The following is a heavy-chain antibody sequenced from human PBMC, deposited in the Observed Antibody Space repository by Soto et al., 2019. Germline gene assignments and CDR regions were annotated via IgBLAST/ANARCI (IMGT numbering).Heavy chain of an antibody. CDR3: ARSDSYGPNFVDYGMDV. Sequence: QVQLQQWGAGLLKPSETLSLTCAVYGGSFSGYYWSWIRQPPGKGLEWIGEINHSGSTNYNPSLKRRVTISVDTSKNQFSLKLSSVTAADTAVYYCARSDSYGPNFVDYGMDVWGQGTTVTVSS. J-gene: IGHJ6*02. CDR1: GGSFSGYY. D-gene: IGHD5-18*01. CDR2: INHSGST. V-gene: IGHV4-34*01.